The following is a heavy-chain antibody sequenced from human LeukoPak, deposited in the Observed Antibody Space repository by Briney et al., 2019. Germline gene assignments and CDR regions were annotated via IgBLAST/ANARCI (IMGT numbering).Heavy chain of an antibody. J-gene: IGHJ4*02. CDR1: GFTFSDYW. V-gene: IGHV3-7*01. CDR2: IKQDGSEK. CDR3: ARTYLVGATAFDS. Sequence: GGSLRLSCSASGFTFSDYWMTWVRQAPGKGLEWVANIKQDGSEKYYVDSVKDRFTISRDNAKNSLYLQMTSLRPEDTAVYYCARTYLVGATAFDSWGQGTLVTVSS. D-gene: IGHD1-26*01.